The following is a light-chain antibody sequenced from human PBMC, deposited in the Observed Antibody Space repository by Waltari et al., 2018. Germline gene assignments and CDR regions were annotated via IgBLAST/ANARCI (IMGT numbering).Light chain of an antibody. CDR2: GES. Sequence: EIVLTQSPGTLSLSPGERATIACRASQSVSRAFAWYQQKPGQAPRILIYGESNRATGIPDRFSGRWSGTDFSLTISSLEPEDFAVYFCQHYLRLPATFGQGTKVEIK. CDR1: QSVSRAF. V-gene: IGKV3-20*01. J-gene: IGKJ1*01. CDR3: QHYLRLPAT.